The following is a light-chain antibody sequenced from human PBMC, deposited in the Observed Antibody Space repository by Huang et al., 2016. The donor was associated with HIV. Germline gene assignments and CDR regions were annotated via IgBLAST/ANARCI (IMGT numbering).Light chain of an antibody. CDR3: QELHIFPVT. CDR2: AAS. J-gene: IGKJ4*01. V-gene: IGKV1-9*01. Sequence: IQLTQSPSSLYASVGDRVTITCRASQGISSYLAWYQQKPGKAPELLIYAASTLQSGVPSRFSGSGSGTDFTLTISSLRPEDFATYYCQELHIFPVTFGGGTKVEIK. CDR1: QGISSY.